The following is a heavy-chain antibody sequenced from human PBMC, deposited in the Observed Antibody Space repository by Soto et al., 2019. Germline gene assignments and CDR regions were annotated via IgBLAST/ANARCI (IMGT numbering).Heavy chain of an antibody. D-gene: IGHD1-26*01. V-gene: IGHV3-15*01. Sequence: GESLKISCAASGFTFSNAWMSWVRQAPGKGLEWVGRIKSKTDGGTTDYAAPVKGRFTISRDDSKNTLYLQMNSLKTEDTAVYYCTTGRSGSYYYFDYWGQGTLVTVSS. CDR2: IKSKTDGGTT. CDR1: GFTFSNAW. J-gene: IGHJ4*02. CDR3: TTGRSGSYYYFDY.